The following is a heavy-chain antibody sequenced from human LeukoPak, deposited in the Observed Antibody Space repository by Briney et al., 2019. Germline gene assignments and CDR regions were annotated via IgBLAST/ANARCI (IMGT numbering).Heavy chain of an antibody. CDR3: ARDGGNRSVAGTDYYYYMDV. V-gene: IGHV1-46*01. D-gene: IGHD6-19*01. CDR2: INPSGGST. J-gene: IGHJ6*03. CDR1: GYTFTSYY. Sequence: ASVKVSCKASGYTFTSYYMHWVRQAPGQGLEWMGIINPSGGSTSYAQKFQGRVTMTRDTSTSTVYMELSSLRSEDTAVYYCARDGGNRSVAGTDYYYYMDVWGKGTTVTISS.